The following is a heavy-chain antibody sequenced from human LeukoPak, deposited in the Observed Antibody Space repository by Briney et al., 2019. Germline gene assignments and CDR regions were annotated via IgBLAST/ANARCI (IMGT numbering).Heavy chain of an antibody. Sequence: GGPLRLFCAASGFTFCNYAMHWVGQAAGKGLEWMAIIWYDGSYKYSADSVKGRFTISRDNSKNSLYLQVNSLTAEETAVYYCARGNSDAFDIWGHGTMVTVSS. D-gene: IGHD4-23*01. CDR2: IWYDGSYK. CDR1: GFTFCNYA. J-gene: IGHJ3*02. CDR3: ARGNSDAFDI. V-gene: IGHV3-33*01.